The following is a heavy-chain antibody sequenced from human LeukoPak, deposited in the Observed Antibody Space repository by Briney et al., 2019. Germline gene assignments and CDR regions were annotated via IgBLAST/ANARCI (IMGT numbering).Heavy chain of an antibody. J-gene: IGHJ4*02. CDR1: GYSISSGYY. Sequence: PSETLSLTCTVSGYSISSGYYWGWIRQPPGKGLEWIGSIYYSGSTYYNPSLKSRVTISVDTSKNQFSLKLSSVTAADTAVYYCARDRQQLVRGDYFDHWGQGTLVTVSS. V-gene: IGHV4-38-2*02. CDR3: ARDRQQLVRGDYFDH. D-gene: IGHD6-13*01. CDR2: IYYSGST.